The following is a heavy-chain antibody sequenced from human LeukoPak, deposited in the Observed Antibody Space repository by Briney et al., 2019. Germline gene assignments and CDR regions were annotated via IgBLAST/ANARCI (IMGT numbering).Heavy chain of an antibody. CDR3: ARHGGRRYSYGGAPLDY. CDR2: IYYSGST. Sequence: SETLSLTCTVSGGSISSYYWSWIRQPPGKGLEWIGYIYYSGSTNYNPSLKSRVTISVDTSKNQFSLKLSSVTAADTAVYYCARHGGRRYSYGGAPLDYWGQGTLVTVSS. V-gene: IGHV4-59*08. CDR1: GGSISSYY. D-gene: IGHD5-18*01. J-gene: IGHJ4*02.